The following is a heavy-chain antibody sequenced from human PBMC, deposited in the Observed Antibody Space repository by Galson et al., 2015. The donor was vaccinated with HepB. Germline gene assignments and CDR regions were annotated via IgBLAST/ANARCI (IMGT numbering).Heavy chain of an antibody. Sequence: SVKVSCKASGGTFSSYAISWVRQAPGQGLEWMGGIIPIFGTANYAQKFQGRVTITADESTSTAYMELSSLRSEDTAVYYCARDSQSYYGDPRSYYYGMDVWGQGTTVTVSS. V-gene: IGHV1-69*13. CDR1: GGTFSSYA. D-gene: IGHD4-17*01. CDR2: IIPIFGTA. CDR3: ARDSQSYYGDPRSYYYGMDV. J-gene: IGHJ6*02.